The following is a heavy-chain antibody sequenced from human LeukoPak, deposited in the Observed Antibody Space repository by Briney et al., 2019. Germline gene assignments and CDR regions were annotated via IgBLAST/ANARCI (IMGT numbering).Heavy chain of an antibody. V-gene: IGHV3-7*04. J-gene: IGHJ3*02. CDR1: GFTFSSYW. CDR3: ARDALSGSYSGDAFDI. Sequence: PGGSLRLSCAASGFTFSSYWMSWVRQAPGKGLEWVANIKQDGSENYYVDSVKGRFTISRDNAKNSLYLQMNSLRDEDTAVYYCARDALSGSYSGDAFDIWGQGTMVSVSS. D-gene: IGHD1-26*01. CDR2: IKQDGSEN.